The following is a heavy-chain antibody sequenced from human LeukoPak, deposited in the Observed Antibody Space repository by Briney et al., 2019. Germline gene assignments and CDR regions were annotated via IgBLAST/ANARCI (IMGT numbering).Heavy chain of an antibody. CDR1: GYTFTGYY. D-gene: IGHD2-8*01. CDR2: INPNSGGT. V-gene: IGHV1-2*02. CDR3: ARDGDCTNGVCYSFPSDY. Sequence: ASVKVSCKASGYTFTGYYMHWVRQAPGQGLEWMGWINPNSGGTNYAQKFQGRVTMTRDTSISTAYMELSRLRSDDTAVYYCARDGDCTNGVCYSFPSDYWGQGPLVTVSS. J-gene: IGHJ4*02.